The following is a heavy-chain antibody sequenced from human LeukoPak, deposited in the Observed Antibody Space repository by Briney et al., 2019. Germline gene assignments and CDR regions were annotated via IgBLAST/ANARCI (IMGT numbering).Heavy chain of an antibody. CDR1: GYTFTSYG. Sequence: ASVKVSYKASGYTFTSYGISWVRQAPGQGLEWMGWISAYNGNTNYAQKFQGRVTMTRNTSISTAYMELSSLRSEDTAVYYCARRNSPSRTTALPRGRAFDFWGQGTVVSVSS. J-gene: IGHJ3*01. CDR3: ARRNSPSRTTALPRGRAFDF. V-gene: IGHV1-18*01. CDR2: ISAYNGNT. D-gene: IGHD2/OR15-2a*01.